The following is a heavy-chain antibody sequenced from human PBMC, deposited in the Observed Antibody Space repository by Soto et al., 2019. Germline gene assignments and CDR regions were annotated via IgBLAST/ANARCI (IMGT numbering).Heavy chain of an antibody. D-gene: IGHD3-10*01. CDR2: IYWDDDK. J-gene: IGHJ4*02. CDR1: GFSLSTTGMG. V-gene: IGHV2-5*02. CDR3: ARLKDLYLTFDY. Sequence: QITLKESGPTLVKPTQTLTLTCTFSGFSLSTTGMGVGWIRQPPGKALEWLALIYWDDDKRYSPLLKTRLTVTKDTSKNQVVLTLTNMGAVDTGTYYCARLKDLYLTFDYWGQGSLVTVSS.